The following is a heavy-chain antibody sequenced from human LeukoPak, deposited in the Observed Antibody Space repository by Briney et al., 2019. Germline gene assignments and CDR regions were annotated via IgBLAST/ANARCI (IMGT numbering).Heavy chain of an antibody. J-gene: IGHJ4*02. CDR2: ISNNGTNK. V-gene: IGHV3-30*01. Sequence: GGSLRLSCAASGFSFSYYAMHWVRQAPGKGLEWVAVISNNGTNKYYADSVKGRFTISRDNSKNTLYPQMNSLRAEDTAVYYWARSTGDCSGGTCYSDFDCWGQGTLVTVSS. CDR3: ARSTGDCSGGTCYSDFDC. D-gene: IGHD2-15*01. CDR1: GFSFSYYA.